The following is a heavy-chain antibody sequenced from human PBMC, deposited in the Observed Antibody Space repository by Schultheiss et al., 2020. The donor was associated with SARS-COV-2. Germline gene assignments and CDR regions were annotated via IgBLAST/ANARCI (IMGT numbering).Heavy chain of an antibody. CDR2: IYPGDSDT. J-gene: IGHJ5*02. CDR3: ARRGYINVAVWEFDP. D-gene: IGHD3-16*01. V-gene: IGHV5-51*01. Sequence: GESLKISCKASGYSFSNYWIACVRQMPGKGLEWMGIIYPGDSDTRYSPSFQGQVTMSADKSINTAYLQWSSLKASDTAMYYCARRGYINVAVWEFDPWGQGTLVTVSS. CDR1: GYSFSNYW.